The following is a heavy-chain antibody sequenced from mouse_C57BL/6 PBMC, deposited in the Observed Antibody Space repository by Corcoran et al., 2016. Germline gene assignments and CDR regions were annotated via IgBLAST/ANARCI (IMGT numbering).Heavy chain of an antibody. CDR1: GYTFTTYR. Sequence: QIQLVQSVPELKKTGETVKISCKASGYTFTTYRMSWVKQAPGKCLKWMGWINTYSGVPTYADDFKGRFAFSLETAASTAYLQINNLKNEDTATYFCARRNYYGSSYLYFDYWGQGTTLTVSS. CDR2: INTYSGVP. D-gene: IGHD1-1*01. J-gene: IGHJ2*01. CDR3: ARRNYYGSSYLYFDY. V-gene: IGHV9-3*01.